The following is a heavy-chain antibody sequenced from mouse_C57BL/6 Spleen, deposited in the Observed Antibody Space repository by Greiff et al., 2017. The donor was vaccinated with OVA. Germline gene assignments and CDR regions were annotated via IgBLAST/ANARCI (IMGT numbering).Heavy chain of an antibody. D-gene: IGHD1-2*01. CDR3: ASLLRERGDYFDY. V-gene: IGHV2-2*01. Sequence: QVQLQQSGPGLVQPSQSLSLTCTVSGFSLTSYGVHWVRQSPGKGLEWLGVIWSGGSTDYNAAFISRLSISKDKSKSQVFFKMNSLQADDTAIYYCASLLRERGDYFDYWGQGTTLTVSS. J-gene: IGHJ2*01. CDR1: GFSLTSYG. CDR2: IWSGGST.